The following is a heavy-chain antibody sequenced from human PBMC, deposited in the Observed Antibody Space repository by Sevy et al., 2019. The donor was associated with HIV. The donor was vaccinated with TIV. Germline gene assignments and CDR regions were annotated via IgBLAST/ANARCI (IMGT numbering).Heavy chain of an antibody. CDR1: GGSISSGSYY. CDR3: ASDYSEYYDILTGYSRGDAFDI. J-gene: IGHJ3*02. CDR2: THTSGST. D-gene: IGHD3-9*01. Sequence: SETLSLTCTVSGGSISSGSYYWSWIRQPAGKGLEWIGRTHTSGSTNYNPSLKSRVTISVDTSKNQFSLKLSSVTAADTAVYYCASDYSEYYDILTGYSRGDAFDIWGQGTMVTVSS. V-gene: IGHV4-61*02.